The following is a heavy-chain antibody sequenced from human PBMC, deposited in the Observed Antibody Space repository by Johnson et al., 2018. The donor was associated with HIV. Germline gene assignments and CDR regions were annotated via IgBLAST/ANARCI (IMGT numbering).Heavy chain of an antibody. CDR1: GFTFNSSD. Sequence: VQLVESGGGLVQPGGSLRLSCAASGFTFNSSDMHWFRQAPGKGLEWVSAISSGGSTSYADPVKGRFTIPRDTSKNMLYLQMNSLRPEDTAVYYCTRGSFTDDAFDVWGLGTMVTVSS. CDR2: ISSGGST. J-gene: IGHJ3*01. D-gene: IGHD1-26*01. V-gene: IGHV3-66*02. CDR3: TRGSFTDDAFDV.